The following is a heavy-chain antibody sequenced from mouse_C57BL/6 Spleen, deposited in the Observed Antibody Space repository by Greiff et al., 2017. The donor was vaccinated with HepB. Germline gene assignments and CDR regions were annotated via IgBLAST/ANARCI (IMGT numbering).Heavy chain of an antibody. D-gene: IGHD2-3*01. CDR2: ISSGGDYI. V-gene: IGHV5-9-1*02. CDR1: GFTFSSYA. CDR3: TRDGYHYFDY. Sequence: DVMLVESGEGLVKPGGSLKLSCAASGFTFSSYAMSWVRQTPEKRLEWVAYISSGGDYIYYADTVKGRFTISRDNARNTLYLQMSSLKSEDTAMYYCTRDGYHYFDYWGQGTTLTVSS. J-gene: IGHJ2*01.